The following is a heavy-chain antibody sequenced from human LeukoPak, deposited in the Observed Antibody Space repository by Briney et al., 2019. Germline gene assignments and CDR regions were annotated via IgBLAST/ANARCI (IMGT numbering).Heavy chain of an antibody. CDR1: GGSISSYY. V-gene: IGHV4-59*01. Sequence: SETLSLTCTVSGGSISSYYWTWIPHPPGRGLEWIAYSSYSGSTNYDPSLKSRVIISVDTSKKHFSLKLSSVTAADTAVYYCAAQYYYGPGSYYDAEYFQHWGQGILATVSS. CDR3: AAQYYYGPGSYYDAEYFQH. CDR2: SSYSGST. J-gene: IGHJ1*01. D-gene: IGHD3-10*01.